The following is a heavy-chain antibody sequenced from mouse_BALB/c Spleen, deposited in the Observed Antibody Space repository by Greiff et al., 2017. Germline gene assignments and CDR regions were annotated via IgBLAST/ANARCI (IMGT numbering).Heavy chain of an antibody. J-gene: IGHJ4*01. CDR1: GFTFSSYG. CDR2: INSNGGST. Sequence: EVQGVESGGGLVKPGGSLKLSCAASGFTFSSYGMSWVRQTPDKRLELVATINSNGGSTYYPDSVKGRFTISRDNAKNTLYLQMSSLKSEDTAMYYCARVPYYYAMDYWGQGTSVTVSS. V-gene: IGHV5-6-3*01. CDR3: ARVPYYYAMDY.